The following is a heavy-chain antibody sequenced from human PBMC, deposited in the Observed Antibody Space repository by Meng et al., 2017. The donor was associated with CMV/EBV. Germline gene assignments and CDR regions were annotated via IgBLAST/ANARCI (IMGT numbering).Heavy chain of an antibody. V-gene: IGHV3-20*04. CDR2: INWYGGST. Sequence: GESLKISCAASGFTFDEYGMSWVRQAPGKGLEWVPGINWYGGSTGYADSVKGRFTISRDNSKNTLYLQMNSLRAEDTAVYYLARVAAAVKYYFDYWGQGTLVTVSS. J-gene: IGHJ4*02. CDR1: GFTFDEYG. D-gene: IGHD6-13*01. CDR3: ARVAAAVKYYFDY.